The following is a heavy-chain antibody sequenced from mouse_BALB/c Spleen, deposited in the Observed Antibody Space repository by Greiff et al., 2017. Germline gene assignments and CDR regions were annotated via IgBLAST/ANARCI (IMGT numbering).Heavy chain of an antibody. D-gene: IGHD2-2*01. V-gene: IGHV6-6*02. CDR3: TRGGGSWFAY. CDR2: IRLKSNNYAT. J-gene: IGHJ2*01. Sequence: EVKVEESGGGLVQPGGSMKLSCVASGFTFSNYWMNWVRQSPEKGLEWVAEIRLKSNNYATHYAESVKGRFTISRDDSKSSVYLQMNNLRAEDTGIYYCTRGGGSWFAYWGQGTTLTVSS. CDR1: GFTFSNYW.